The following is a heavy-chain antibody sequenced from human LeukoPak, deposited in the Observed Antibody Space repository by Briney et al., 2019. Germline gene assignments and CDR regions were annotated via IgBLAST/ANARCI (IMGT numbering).Heavy chain of an antibody. V-gene: IGHV4-61*01. J-gene: IGHJ4*02. CDR1: GGSFSSGSYY. Sequence: SETLSLTCTVSGGSFSSGSYYWRWIRQPPGKGLEWIGYIYYSGSTNYNPSLKSRVTISVDTSKNQFSLKLSSVTAADTAVYYCARGGGRLVDSWGQGTLVTVSS. CDR2: IYYSGST. D-gene: IGHD3-9*01. CDR3: ARGGGRLVDS.